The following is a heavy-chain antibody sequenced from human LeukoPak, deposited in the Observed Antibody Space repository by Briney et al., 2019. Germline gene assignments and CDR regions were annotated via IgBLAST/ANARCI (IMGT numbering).Heavy chain of an antibody. V-gene: IGHV3-48*03. CDR1: GFTFSSYE. D-gene: IGHD5-18*01. CDR3: ARDRRIQSKFDP. J-gene: IGHJ5*02. Sequence: GGSLRLSCAAPGFTFSSYEMNWVRQAPGKGLEWVSYISSSGSTIYYADSVKGRFTISRDNAKNSLYLQMNSLRAEDTAVYYCARDRRIQSKFDPWGQGTLVTVSS. CDR2: ISSSGSTI.